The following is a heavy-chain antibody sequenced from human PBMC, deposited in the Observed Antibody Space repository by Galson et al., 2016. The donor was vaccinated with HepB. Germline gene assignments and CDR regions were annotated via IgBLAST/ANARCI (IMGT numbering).Heavy chain of an antibody. V-gene: IGHV3-33*06. CDR1: GFTFSSFG. D-gene: IGHD5-18*01. Sequence: SLRLSCAASGFTFSSFGMHWVRQAPGKGLEWVAAIWYDGSNKYYADSVKGRFTISSDNSNNTLYLQMNSLRAEDTAVYYCAKDRGDTAINPWGQGTLVTVSS. J-gene: IGHJ5*02. CDR2: IWYDGSNK. CDR3: AKDRGDTAINP.